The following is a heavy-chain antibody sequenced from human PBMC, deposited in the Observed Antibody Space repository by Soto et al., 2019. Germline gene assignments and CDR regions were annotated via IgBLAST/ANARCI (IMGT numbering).Heavy chain of an antibody. Sequence: SETLSLTCTVSGDSITSGVHYWSWIRQPPGKGLEWIGYIYYSGSTYYNPSLKSRVTISVDTSKNQFSLKLSSVTAADTAVYYCARDRGYGDFDYWGQGTLVTVSS. CDR1: GDSITSGVHY. CDR3: ARDRGYGDFDY. CDR2: IYYSGST. D-gene: IGHD4-17*01. J-gene: IGHJ4*02. V-gene: IGHV4-30-4*08.